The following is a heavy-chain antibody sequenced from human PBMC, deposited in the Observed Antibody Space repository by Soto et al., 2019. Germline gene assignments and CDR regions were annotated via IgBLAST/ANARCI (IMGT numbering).Heavy chain of an antibody. Sequence: PSETLSLTCTVSGGSISSYYWSWIRQPPGKGLEWIGYIYYSGSTNYNPSLKSRVTISVDTSKNQFSLKLSSVTAADTAVYYCARGLGDYYDSSGYGAYYYGMDVWGQGTTVTVSS. CDR3: ARGLGDYYDSSGYGAYYYGMDV. D-gene: IGHD3-22*01. V-gene: IGHV4-59*12. CDR1: GGSISSYY. CDR2: IYYSGST. J-gene: IGHJ6*02.